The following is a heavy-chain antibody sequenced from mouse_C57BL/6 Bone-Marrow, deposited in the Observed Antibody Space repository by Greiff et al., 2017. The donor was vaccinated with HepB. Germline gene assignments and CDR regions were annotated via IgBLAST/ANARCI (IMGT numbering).Heavy chain of an antibody. CDR2: ISYDGSN. CDR3: AREGFYYGSGFAY. CDR1: GYSITSGYY. J-gene: IGHJ3*01. D-gene: IGHD1-1*01. V-gene: IGHV3-6*01. Sequence: VQLNQSGPGLVKPSQSLSLTCSVTGYSITSGYYWNWIRQFPGNKLEWMGYISYDGSNNYNPSLKNRISITRDTSKNQFFLKLNSVTTEDTATYYCAREGFYYGSGFAYWGQGTLVTVSA.